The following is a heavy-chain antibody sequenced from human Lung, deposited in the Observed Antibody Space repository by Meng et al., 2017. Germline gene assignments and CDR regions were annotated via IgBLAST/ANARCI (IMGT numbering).Heavy chain of an antibody. D-gene: IGHD5-18*01. V-gene: IGHV4-30-4*01. J-gene: IGHJ4*02. CDR1: GDSMSSSAYY. CDR3: ARGDTSKEFDY. Sequence: QVQLQASGPGLVKPSQTLSLTCTFTGDSMSSSAYYWSWIRQLPGKGLEWIGYISYSGSTYYSPSLKSRVSISVDTSKKYFSLRLTSVTAADTAVYYCARGDTSKEFDYWGQGTLVTVSS. CDR2: ISYSGST.